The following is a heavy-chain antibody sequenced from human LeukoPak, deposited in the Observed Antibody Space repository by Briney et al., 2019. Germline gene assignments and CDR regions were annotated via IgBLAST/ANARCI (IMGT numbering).Heavy chain of an antibody. J-gene: IGHJ4*02. D-gene: IGHD3-16*02. CDR2: VSWDSTRM. V-gene: IGHV3-9*01. CDR1: GFNFDAYA. CDR3: AKGGVIVYYFDY. Sequence: GGSLRLSCAASGFNFDAYAMHWVRQVPGRGLEWVSGVSWDSTRMAYADSVKGRFTISRDNAKNSLYLQMTSLRPEDTAVYYCAKGGVIVYYFDYWGQGTLVTVSS.